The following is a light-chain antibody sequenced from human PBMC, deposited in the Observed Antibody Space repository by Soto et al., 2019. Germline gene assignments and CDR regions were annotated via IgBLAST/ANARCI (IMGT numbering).Light chain of an antibody. CDR2: EVS. Sequence: QSALTQPASVSGSPGQSITISCTGTSSDVGAYNYVSWFQHHQGRAPKLMIYEVSNRPSGVSDRFSGSRSGNTASLTISGLQAEDEADYYCSSHTPNITLFGGGTKLTVL. CDR1: SSDVGAYNY. CDR3: SSHTPNITL. J-gene: IGLJ2*01. V-gene: IGLV2-14*01.